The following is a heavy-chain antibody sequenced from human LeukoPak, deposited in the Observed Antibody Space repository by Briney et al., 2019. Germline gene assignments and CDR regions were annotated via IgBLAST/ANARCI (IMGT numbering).Heavy chain of an antibody. Sequence: PGGSLRLSCAASGFTISSHWMHWVRQVPGKGLVWVSRINRDGSSISYADSVKGRFTTSRDNAKNTLYLQMNSLRVEDTAVYHCTSDTVDTAVGIDYWGQGTLVTVSS. V-gene: IGHV3-74*01. CDR1: GFTISSHW. D-gene: IGHD5-18*01. J-gene: IGHJ4*02. CDR3: TSDTVDTAVGIDY. CDR2: INRDGSSI.